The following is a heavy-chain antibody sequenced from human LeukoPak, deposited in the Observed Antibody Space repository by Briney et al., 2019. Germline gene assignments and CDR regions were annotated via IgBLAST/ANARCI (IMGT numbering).Heavy chain of an antibody. Sequence: ASVKVSCKASGYTFTDYYMHWVRQAPGQGLEWMGWINPNSGGTNYAQKFQGRVTMTRDTSISTAYMELSRLRSDDTAVYYCARVISEDYYGSGSYPVLGYWGQGTLVTVSS. CDR2: INPNSGGT. D-gene: IGHD3-10*01. V-gene: IGHV1-2*02. CDR1: GYTFTDYY. CDR3: ARVISEDYYGSGSYPVLGY. J-gene: IGHJ4*02.